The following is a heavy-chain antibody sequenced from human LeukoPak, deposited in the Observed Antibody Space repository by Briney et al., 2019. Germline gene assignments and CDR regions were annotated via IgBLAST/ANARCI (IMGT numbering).Heavy chain of an antibody. CDR3: ARDRGFCSGGSCYSGGGDH. D-gene: IGHD2-15*01. CDR2: INPNSGGT. V-gene: IGHV1-2*02. CDR1: GYTFTAYY. Sequence: ASVKVSCKSSGYTFTAYYIHWVRQAPGQGLEWMGWINPNSGGTNYAQKFQGRVTMTRDTSISTAYMELSRLRSDDTAVYYCARDRGFCSGGSCYSGGGDHWGQGTLVTVSS. J-gene: IGHJ4*02.